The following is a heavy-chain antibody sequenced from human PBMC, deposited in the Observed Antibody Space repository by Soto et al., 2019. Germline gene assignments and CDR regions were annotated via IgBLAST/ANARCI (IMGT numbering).Heavy chain of an antibody. CDR1: GLSLSNGRLG. D-gene: IGHD3-16*01. J-gene: IGHJ4*02. CDR2: IFSNDDK. Sequence: QVTLKESGPVLVKPTETLTLTCTVSGLSLSNGRLGVSWIRQPPGKALEWLAHIFSNDDKSYSTSLKSRLTLSKDTSRSQVVLTMTNMDPVDSATYYCAKDRGGRGNEIDHWGQGTLITVSS. CDR3: AKDRGGRGNEIDH. V-gene: IGHV2-26*01.